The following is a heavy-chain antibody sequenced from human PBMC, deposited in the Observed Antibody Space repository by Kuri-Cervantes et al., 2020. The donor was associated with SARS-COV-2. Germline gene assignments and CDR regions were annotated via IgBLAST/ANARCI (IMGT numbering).Heavy chain of an antibody. CDR3: VKGGARITNSGVVIANWFDP. Sequence: ESLKISCAASGFTFSSYAMSWVRQAPGKGLEWIGHIYNSGSTYYKPSLKSRVTISVDTSKNQFSLKLSSVTAADTAVYYCVKGGARITNSGVVIANWFDPWGQGTLVTVSS. CDR1: GFTFSSYA. J-gene: IGHJ5*02. CDR2: IYNSGST. V-gene: IGHV4-59*12. D-gene: IGHD3-3*01.